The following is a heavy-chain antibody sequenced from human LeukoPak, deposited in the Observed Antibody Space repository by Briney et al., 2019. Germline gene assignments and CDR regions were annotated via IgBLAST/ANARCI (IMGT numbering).Heavy chain of an antibody. D-gene: IGHD3/OR15-3a*01. J-gene: IGHJ4*02. CDR1: RFTFSTYA. V-gene: IGHV3-23*01. CDR3: ARGAWTAYYLDY. CDR2: FSGSSGST. Sequence: GGSLRLSCAASRFTFSTYAMNWVRQAPGKGLEWVSSFSGSSGSTYYADSVKGRFTISRDNSKKTLYLQMNSLRAEDTAVYYCARGAWTAYYLDYWGQGTLVTVSS.